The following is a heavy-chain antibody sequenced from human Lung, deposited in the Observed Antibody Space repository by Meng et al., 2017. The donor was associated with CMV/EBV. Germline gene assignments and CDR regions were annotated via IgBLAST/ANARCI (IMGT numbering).Heavy chain of an antibody. V-gene: IGHV3-21*01. CDR1: GFTFSSYS. J-gene: IGHJ4*02. CDR3: AGAFRGGYYTNDY. D-gene: IGHD3-3*01. CDR2: ISSTSRYI. Sequence: GSLRLSCATSGFTFSSYSMNWVRQAPGKGLEWVSFISSTSRYIFYADSVKGRFTISRDNAKNSVYIQMNSLRVEDTAVYYCAGAFRGGYYTNDYWGQGTLVTVSS.